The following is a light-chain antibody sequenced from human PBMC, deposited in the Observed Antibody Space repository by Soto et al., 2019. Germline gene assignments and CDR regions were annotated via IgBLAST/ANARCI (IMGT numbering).Light chain of an antibody. CDR1: QSISSH. J-gene: IGKJ3*01. Sequence: DIQMTQSPSSLSASVGDRVTITCRASQSISSHSNWYQQKPGKAPQLLIYEASSLQGGVPSRFSGSGSGTDFTLTISRLQADDFAIYYCQQRYSMPLTFGPGTRVDIK. V-gene: IGKV1-39*01. CDR3: QQRYSMPLT. CDR2: EAS.